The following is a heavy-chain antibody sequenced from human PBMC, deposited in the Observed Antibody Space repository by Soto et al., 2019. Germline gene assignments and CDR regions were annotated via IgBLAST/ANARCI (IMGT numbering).Heavy chain of an antibody. Sequence: GASVKVSCKASGYTFTSYGISWVRQAPGQGLEWMGWISAYNGNTNYAQKLQGRVTMTTDTSTSTAYMELRSLRSDDTAVYYCARDKGGLLWFGELLTFDPWGQGTLVTVSS. V-gene: IGHV1-18*01. D-gene: IGHD3-10*01. J-gene: IGHJ5*02. CDR3: ARDKGGLLWFGELLTFDP. CDR2: ISAYNGNT. CDR1: GYTFTSYG.